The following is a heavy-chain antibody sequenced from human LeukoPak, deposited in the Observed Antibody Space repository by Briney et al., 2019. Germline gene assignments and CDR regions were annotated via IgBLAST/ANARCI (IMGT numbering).Heavy chain of an antibody. CDR3: AGPYMEGFDY. CDR2: IYYSGST. D-gene: IGHD1-1*01. V-gene: IGHV4-61*01. Sequence: SETLSPTCTVSGGSISSSSYYWSWIRQPPGKGLEWIGYIYYSGSTNYNPSLKSRVTISVDTSKNQFSLKLSSVTAADTAVYYCAGPYMEGFDYWGQGTLVTVSS. CDR1: GGSISSSSYY. J-gene: IGHJ4*02.